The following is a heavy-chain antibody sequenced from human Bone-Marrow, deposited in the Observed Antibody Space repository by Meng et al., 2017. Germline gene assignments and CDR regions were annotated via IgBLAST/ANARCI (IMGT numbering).Heavy chain of an antibody. CDR1: GGTFSSYA. CDR2: IIPIFGTA. Sequence: QGRQVQSGAEVKKPGSSGKVSCKASGGTFSSYAISWVRQAPGQGLEWMGGIIPIFGTANYAQKFQGRVTITADESTSTAYMELSSLRSEDTAVYYCARTNWEDWYFDLWGRGTLVTVSS. J-gene: IGHJ2*01. V-gene: IGHV1-69*01. CDR3: ARTNWEDWYFDL. D-gene: IGHD1-1*01.